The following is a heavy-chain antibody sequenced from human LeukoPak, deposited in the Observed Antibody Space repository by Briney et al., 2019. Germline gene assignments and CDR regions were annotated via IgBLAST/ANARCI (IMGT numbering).Heavy chain of an antibody. Sequence: SETLSLTCAVYGGSFSGYYWSWIRQPPGKGLEWIGEINHSGSTNYNPSLKSRVTISVDTSKNQFSLKLSSVTAADTAVYYCARVRAIRIHSSMDVWGKGTTVTVSS. J-gene: IGHJ6*04. CDR3: ARVRAIRIHSSMDV. V-gene: IGHV4-34*01. CDR1: GGSFSGYY. CDR2: INHSGST. D-gene: IGHD3-16*01.